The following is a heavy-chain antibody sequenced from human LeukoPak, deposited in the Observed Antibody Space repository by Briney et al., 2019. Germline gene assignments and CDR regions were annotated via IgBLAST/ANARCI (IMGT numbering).Heavy chain of an antibody. Sequence: PGGSLRLSCAASGFTFNTYGMTWVRQAPGKGLEWVSFISAGGGSTYYADSVKGRFTISRDNSKNTLYLQMNSLRAEDTAVYYCARGHLDYFFDYWGQGTLVTVSS. J-gene: IGHJ4*02. D-gene: IGHD3-9*01. CDR3: ARGHLDYFFDY. V-gene: IGHV3-23*01. CDR2: ISAGGGST. CDR1: GFTFNTYG.